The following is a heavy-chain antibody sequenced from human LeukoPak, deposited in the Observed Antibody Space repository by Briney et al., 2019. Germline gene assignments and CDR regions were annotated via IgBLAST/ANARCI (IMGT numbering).Heavy chain of an antibody. D-gene: IGHD6-13*01. Sequence: GGSLRLSCAASGFTFSSYSMNWVRQAPGKGLEWVSSISSSSSYIYYADSVKGRFTISRGNAKNSLYLQMNSLRAEDTAVYYCARTPGYSSSWYGAWGQGTLVTVSS. CDR1: GFTFSSYS. CDR3: ARTPGYSSSWYGA. J-gene: IGHJ5*02. V-gene: IGHV3-21*01. CDR2: ISSSSSYI.